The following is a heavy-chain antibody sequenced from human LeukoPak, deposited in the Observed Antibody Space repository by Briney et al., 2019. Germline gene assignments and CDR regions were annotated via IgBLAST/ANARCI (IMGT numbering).Heavy chain of an antibody. J-gene: IGHJ4*02. CDR3: TRARITTVVVVVTTDH. Sequence: PGRSLRLSCTASGFSFGDYAMNWFRQAPGKRLEWVGFIRSQSFRGTTEYAASVKGRFTISRDDSKSIAYLQMKGLKTEDTAVYYCTRARITTVVVVVTTDHWGQGVLVTVSS. V-gene: IGHV3-49*03. CDR2: IRSQSFRGTT. CDR1: GFSFGDYA. D-gene: IGHD3-22*01.